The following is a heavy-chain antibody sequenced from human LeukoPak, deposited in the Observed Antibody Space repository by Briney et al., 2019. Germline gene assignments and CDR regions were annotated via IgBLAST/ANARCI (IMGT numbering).Heavy chain of an antibody. CDR1: GFTFSSYA. CDR3: ARARGYCAADRSRYAFDY. V-gene: IGHV3-23*01. D-gene: IGHD2-21*02. CDR2: ISGSGGST. J-gene: IGHJ4*02. Sequence: RGSLRLSCAASGFTFSSYAMSWVRQAPGKGLEWVSAISGSGGSTYYADSVKGRFTISRDNSKNTLYLQMNSLRAGDTAVYSCARARGYCAADRSRYAFDYWGQGTLVTVSS.